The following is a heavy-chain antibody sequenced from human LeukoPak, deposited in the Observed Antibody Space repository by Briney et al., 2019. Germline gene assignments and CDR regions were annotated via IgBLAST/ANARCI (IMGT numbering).Heavy chain of an antibody. CDR2: IYTGVDT. D-gene: IGHD3-10*01. V-gene: IGHV4-61*02. J-gene: IGHJ3*01. CDR1: GGSINSDNYF. CDR3: ARGVRHLV. Sequence: SETLSLTCIVSGGSINSDNYFWNWIRQPAGKGLEWIGRIYTGVDTNYNPSLKSRVTISVDTSKNQFSLRLTSVTAADAAVYYCARGVRHLVWGQGTMVTVSS.